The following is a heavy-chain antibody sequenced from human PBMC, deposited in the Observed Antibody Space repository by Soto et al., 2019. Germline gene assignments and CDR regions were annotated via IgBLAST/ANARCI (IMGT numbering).Heavy chain of an antibody. CDR3: AKDLKYRVLGGQRGAFDI. D-gene: IGHD3-16*01. V-gene: IGHV3-23*01. CDR2: ISGSGGST. J-gene: IGHJ3*02. CDR1: GFTFSSYA. Sequence: GGSLRLSCAASGFTFSSYAMSWVRQAPGKGLEWVSAISGSGGSTYYADSVKGRFTISRDNSKNTLYLQMNSLRAEDTAVYYCAKDLKYRVLGGQRGAFDIWGQGTMVTVSS.